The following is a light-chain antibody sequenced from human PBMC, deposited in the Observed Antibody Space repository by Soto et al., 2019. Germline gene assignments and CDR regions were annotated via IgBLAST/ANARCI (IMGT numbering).Light chain of an antibody. J-gene: IGKJ5*01. V-gene: IGKV1-33*01. Sequence: DIQMTQSPSSLSASIGDRVTITCQASQNITNNLSWYQQKPGKAPNFLIYLASKLAKGVTSIVSGSGSGTDFSFIITSLQREDLATYYCQQYYGLPPLTFGQGTRLESK. CDR2: LAS. CDR1: QNITNN. CDR3: QQYYGLPPLT.